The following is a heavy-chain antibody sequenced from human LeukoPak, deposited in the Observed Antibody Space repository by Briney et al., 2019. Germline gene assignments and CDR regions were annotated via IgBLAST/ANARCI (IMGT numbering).Heavy chain of an antibody. Sequence: ASVKVSCKASGYTFTGYYMHWVRQASGQGLEWRGWISGYNGNTNYAEKPQGRVTMTTDTSTSTVYMELRSLRSDDTAVYYCARDSLYYGSGSYLGFDPWGQETLVTVSS. D-gene: IGHD3-10*01. CDR1: GYTFTGYY. CDR2: ISGYNGNT. J-gene: IGHJ5*02. V-gene: IGHV1-18*04. CDR3: ARDSLYYGSGSYLGFDP.